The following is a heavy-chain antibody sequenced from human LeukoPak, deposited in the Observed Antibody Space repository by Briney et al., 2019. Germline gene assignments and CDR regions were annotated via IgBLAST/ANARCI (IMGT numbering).Heavy chain of an antibody. CDR3: ARHRGGYPRGWFDP. J-gene: IGHJ5*02. D-gene: IGHD3-16*02. V-gene: IGHV4-4*09. Sequence: KPSETLSLTCTVSGGTISSYYWSWIRQPPGKGLDWIGYIYTSGSTNYNPSLKSRVTISVDTSKNQFSLKLSSVTAADTAVYYCARHRGGYPRGWFDPWGQGTLVTVSS. CDR2: IYTSGST. CDR1: GGTISSYY.